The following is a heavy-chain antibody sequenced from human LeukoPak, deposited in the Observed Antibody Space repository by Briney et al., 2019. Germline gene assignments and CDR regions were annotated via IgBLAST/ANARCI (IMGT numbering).Heavy chain of an antibody. CDR2: IHGAST. V-gene: IGHV3-23*01. J-gene: IGHJ4*02. Sequence: GGSLRLSCVTSGFTFSNCAMSWVRQAPGKGLEWVSTIHGASTFYSASVKGRFTISRDNSKNTLYLQMNSLRAEDTAIYYCAKDQPGAGYNSMWGQETRVTVSS. D-gene: IGHD5-24*01. CDR1: GFTFSNCA. CDR3: AKDQPGAGYNSM.